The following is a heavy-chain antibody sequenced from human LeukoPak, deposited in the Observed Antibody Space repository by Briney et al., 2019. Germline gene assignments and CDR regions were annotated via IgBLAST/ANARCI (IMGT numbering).Heavy chain of an antibody. V-gene: IGHV3-23*01. CDR1: GFTFSSYG. CDR3: AKDLHDSWAVDY. D-gene: IGHD3-3*01. CDR2: IGVGGDT. J-gene: IGHJ4*02. Sequence: GGSLRLSFAASGFTFSSYGMSWVRQAPGKGLEWVSHIGVGGDTDFADSVKGRFTISRDNSKKTLYLQMNSLTADDTALYYCAKDLHDSWAVDYWGPGILVTVSS.